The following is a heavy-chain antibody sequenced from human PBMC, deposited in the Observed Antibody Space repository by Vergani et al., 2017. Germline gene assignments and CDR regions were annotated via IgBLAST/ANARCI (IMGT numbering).Heavy chain of an antibody. CDR1: GGSVSSGSYY. D-gene: IGHD2-2*02. CDR3: ATVPAAISGADWFDP. J-gene: IGHJ5*02. V-gene: IGHV4-61*01. Sequence: QVQLQESGPGLVKPSETLSLTCTVSGGSVSSGSYYWSWIRQPPGKGLEWIGYIYYSGSTNYNPSLKSRVTISVDTSKNPFSLKLSSVTAADPAVYYCATVPAAISGADWFDPWGQGTLVTVSS. CDR2: IYYSGST.